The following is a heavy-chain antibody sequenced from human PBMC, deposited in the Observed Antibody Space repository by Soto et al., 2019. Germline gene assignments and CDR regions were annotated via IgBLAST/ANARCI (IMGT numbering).Heavy chain of an antibody. CDR3: ARAVNWNEFDP. J-gene: IGHJ5*02. V-gene: IGHV3-11*01. CDR2: IHSSGSTI. Sequence: LRLSCAASGFTFRDYYMSWIRQAPGKGLEWVSYIHSSGSTIYYADSVKGRLTISRDNAKKSLYLQMISLRAEDTAVYYCARAVNWNEFDPWGQGTLVTVSS. D-gene: IGHD1-1*01. CDR1: GFTFRDYY.